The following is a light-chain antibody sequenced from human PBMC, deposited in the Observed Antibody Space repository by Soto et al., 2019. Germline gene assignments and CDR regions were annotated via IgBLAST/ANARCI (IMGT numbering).Light chain of an antibody. CDR2: GAS. J-gene: IGKJ4*01. CDR3: QQYNNWLT. Sequence: EIVMTQSPATLSVSPGERATLSCRASQIVSSNLAWYQQKPGQAPRLLIYGASTRATGIPARFSGSGSGTEFTLTISSLQSEDFAVYYCQQYNNWLTFGGGTKVDIK. V-gene: IGKV3-15*01. CDR1: QIVSSN.